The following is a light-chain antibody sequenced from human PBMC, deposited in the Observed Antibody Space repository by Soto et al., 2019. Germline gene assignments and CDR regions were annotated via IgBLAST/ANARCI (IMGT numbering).Light chain of an antibody. V-gene: IGKV3-11*01. J-gene: IGKJ5*01. CDR3: QQRSNWPIT. Sequence: EIVMTQSPATLSVSPGERVTLSCRASQSVNSNLAWYHLKPGQAPRLLIYDASNRATGIPARFSGSGSGTDFTLTISSLEPEDFAVYYCQQRSNWPITFGQGTRLEIK. CDR2: DAS. CDR1: QSVNSN.